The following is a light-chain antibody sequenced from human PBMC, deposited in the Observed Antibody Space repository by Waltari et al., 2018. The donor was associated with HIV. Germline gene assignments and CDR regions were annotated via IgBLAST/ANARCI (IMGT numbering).Light chain of an antibody. CDR3: QQANSFPLT. CDR2: GAS. CDR1: QGISNW. J-gene: IGKJ4*01. V-gene: IGKV1-12*01. Sequence: IQMTQSPSSVSASVRHRVNITCRASQGISNWLGWYQQRPGKAPQLLIFGASTLQSGVPPRFSGSGSGTDFTLSIISLQPEDYATYFCQQANSFPLTFGGGTRVEIK.